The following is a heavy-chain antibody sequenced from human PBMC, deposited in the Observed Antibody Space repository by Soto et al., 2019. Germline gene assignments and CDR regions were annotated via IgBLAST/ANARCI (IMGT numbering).Heavy chain of an antibody. CDR1: GYTFTSYG. CDR2: ISAYNGNT. Sequence: QVQLVQSGAEVKKPGASVKVSCKASGYTFTSYGISWVRQAPGQGLEWMGGISAYNGNTNYAQKLQGRVTMTTDTSTSPAYMELRSLRSDDTAVYYCAREPGYDFWSGYPYYFAYWGQGTLVTVSS. J-gene: IGHJ4*02. V-gene: IGHV1-18*04. CDR3: AREPGYDFWSGYPYYFAY. D-gene: IGHD3-3*01.